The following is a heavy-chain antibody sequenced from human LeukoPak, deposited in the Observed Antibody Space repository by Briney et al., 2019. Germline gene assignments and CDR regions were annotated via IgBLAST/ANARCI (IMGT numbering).Heavy chain of an antibody. CDR3: ASVKYFVL. J-gene: IGHJ5*02. CDR1: GFTFSSYA. D-gene: IGHD6-19*01. V-gene: IGHV3-23*01. CDR2: ISGTESST. Sequence: GGSLRLSCAASGFTFSSYAMSWVRQAPGKGLEWVSCISGTESSTYYADSVKGRFTISRDNSKYTLYLQMNSLRAEDTAVYYCASVKYFVLWGQGTLVTVSS.